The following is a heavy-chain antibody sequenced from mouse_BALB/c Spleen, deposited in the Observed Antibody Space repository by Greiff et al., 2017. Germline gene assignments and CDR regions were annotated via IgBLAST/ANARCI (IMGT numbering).Heavy chain of an antibody. J-gene: IGHJ3*01. D-gene: IGHD1-2*01. V-gene: IGHV2-9*02. CDR1: GFSLTSYG. CDR2: IWAGGST. Sequence: QGVESGPGLVAPSQSLSITCTVSGFSLTSYGVHWVRQPPGKGLEWLGVIWAGGSTNYNSALMSRLSISKDNSKSQVFLKMNSLQTDDTAMYYCARDNYGPAWFAYWGQGTLVTVSA. CDR3: ARDNYGPAWFAY.